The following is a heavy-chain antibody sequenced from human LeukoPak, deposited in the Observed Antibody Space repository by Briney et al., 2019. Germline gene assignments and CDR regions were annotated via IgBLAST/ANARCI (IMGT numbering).Heavy chain of an antibody. D-gene: IGHD3-16*01. V-gene: IGHV3-7*03. CDR3: ARGGGLDV. CDR2: INHNGNVN. J-gene: IGHJ6*02. CDR1: GFTFSSYW. Sequence: GGSLRLSCAASGFTFSSYWMNWARQAPGKELEWVASINHNGNVNYYVDSVKGRFTISRDNAKNSLYLQMSNLRAEDTAVYFCARGGGLDVWGQGATVTVSS.